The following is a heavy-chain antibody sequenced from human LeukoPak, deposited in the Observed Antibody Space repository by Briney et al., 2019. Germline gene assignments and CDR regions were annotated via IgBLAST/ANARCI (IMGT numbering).Heavy chain of an antibody. Sequence: GGSLRLSCAASGVTVSSNYMSCVRHAPGKGLEYVSVIYSGGSTYYADSVKGRFTISRDNSKNTLYLQMNSLRAEDTAVYYCARDYGGSDYNGGYWGQGTLVTVSS. CDR3: ARDYGGSDYNGGY. J-gene: IGHJ4*02. CDR2: IYSGGST. CDR1: GVTVSSNY. V-gene: IGHV3-53*01. D-gene: IGHD1-26*01.